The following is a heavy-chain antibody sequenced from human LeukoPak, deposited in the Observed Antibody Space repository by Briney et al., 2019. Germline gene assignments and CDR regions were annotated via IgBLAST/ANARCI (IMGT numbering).Heavy chain of an antibody. CDR2: SIPIFGTA. V-gene: IGHV1-69*01. J-gene: IGHJ4*02. CDR3: ARGLGYCSGGSCYFPYYFDY. CDR1: GGTFSSYA. D-gene: IGHD2-15*01. Sequence: SVKVSCKASGGTFSSYAISWVRQAPGQGLEWRGGSIPIFGTANYAQKIQGRVTITADESTSTAYMELSSLRSEDTAVYYCARGLGYCSGGSCYFPYYFDYWGQGTLVTVSS.